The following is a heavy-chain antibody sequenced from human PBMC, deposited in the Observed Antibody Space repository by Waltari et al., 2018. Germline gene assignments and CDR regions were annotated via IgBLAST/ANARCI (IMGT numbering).Heavy chain of an antibody. CDR1: GYIFTGYY. CDR3: AREGPEGLDY. J-gene: IGHJ4*02. Sequence: QVQLVQSGAEVKKPGASMKVSCQASGYIFTGYYMHWGRQAPGQGLEWMGRINPNSGATNYTQKFQGRVTMTRDKSISTAYMELSRLRSDDTAVYYCAREGPEGLDYGGQGTLVTVSS. V-gene: IGHV1-2*06. CDR2: INPNSGAT.